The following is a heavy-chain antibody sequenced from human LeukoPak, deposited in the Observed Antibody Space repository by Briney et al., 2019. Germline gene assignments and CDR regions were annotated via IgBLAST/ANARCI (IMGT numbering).Heavy chain of an antibody. J-gene: IGHJ4*02. CDR3: ARDMLGYCSSTSCYGSFDY. V-gene: IGHV4-38-2*02. CDR1: GYSISSGYY. Sequence: SETLSLTCTVSGYSISSGYYWGWIRQPPGEGLEWIGSIYHSGSTYYNPSLKSRVTISVDTSKNQFSLKLSSVTAAHTAVYYCARDMLGYCSSTSCYGSFDYWGQGTLVTVSS. CDR2: IYHSGST. D-gene: IGHD2-2*01.